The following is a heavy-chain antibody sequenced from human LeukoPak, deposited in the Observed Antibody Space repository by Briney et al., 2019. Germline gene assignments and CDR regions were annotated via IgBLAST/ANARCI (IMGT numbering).Heavy chain of an antibody. V-gene: IGHV4-31*03. Sequence: SQTLSLTCTVSGGSISSGGYYWSWIRQHPGKGLEWIGYIYYSGSTYYNPSLKSRVTRSVDTSKNQFSLKLSSVTAADPAVYYCARGVARGANWFDPWGQGTLVTVSS. CDR1: GGSISSGGYY. CDR2: IYYSGST. J-gene: IGHJ5*02. D-gene: IGHD2-15*01. CDR3: ARGVARGANWFDP.